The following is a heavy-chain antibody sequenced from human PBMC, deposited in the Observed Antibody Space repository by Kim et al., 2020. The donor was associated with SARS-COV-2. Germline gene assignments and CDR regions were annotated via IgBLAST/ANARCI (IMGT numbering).Heavy chain of an antibody. D-gene: IGHD3-3*01. J-gene: IGHJ4*02. V-gene: IGHV3-23*01. Sequence: GGSLRLSCAASGFTFSSYAMSWVRQAPGKGLEWVSTISGSGGSTYYADSVKGRFTISRDNSKNTLYLQMNSLRAEDTAVYYCAKDRVGVVTYFDYWGQGTMVHLSS. CDR2: ISGSGGST. CDR3: AKDRVGVVTYFDY. CDR1: GFTFSSYA.